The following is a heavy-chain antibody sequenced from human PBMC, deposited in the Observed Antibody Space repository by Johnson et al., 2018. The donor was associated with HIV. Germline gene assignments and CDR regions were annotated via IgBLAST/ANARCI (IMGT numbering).Heavy chain of an antibody. Sequence: QVQLVESGGGLVKPGGSLRLSCAASGFTFSDYYMNWIRQAPGKGLEWVSYISSSGSTTYYADSVKGRFTISRDNSKNTLYLQMNSLRAEDTAVYYCAREGAAAGPTDAFDIWGQGTMVTVSS. J-gene: IGHJ3*02. CDR3: AREGAAAGPTDAFDI. V-gene: IGHV3-11*04. CDR2: ISSSGSTT. CDR1: GFTFSDYY. D-gene: IGHD6-13*01.